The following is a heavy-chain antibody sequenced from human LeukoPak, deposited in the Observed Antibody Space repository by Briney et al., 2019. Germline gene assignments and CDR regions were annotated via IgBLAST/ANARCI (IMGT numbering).Heavy chain of an antibody. CDR3: ATETNGRHYDY. J-gene: IGHJ4*02. V-gene: IGHV3-21*06. CDR2: IGPTGFDR. CDR1: GLTFSTSG. D-gene: IGHD2-8*01. Sequence: GGSLRLSCTTSGLTFSTSGFNWVRQAPGKGLEWVASIGPTGFDRYHADSIKGRFTISRDNANNFLYLQMDSLRTEDTAVYYCATETNGRHYDYWGQGTLLTVSS.